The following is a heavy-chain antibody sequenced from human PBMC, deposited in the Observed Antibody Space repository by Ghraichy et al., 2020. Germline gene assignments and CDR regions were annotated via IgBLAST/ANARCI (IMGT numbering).Heavy chain of an antibody. J-gene: IGHJ6*02. CDR2: FDPEDGET. Sequence: ASVKVSCKVSGYTLTELSMHWVRQAPGKGLEWMGGFDPEDGETIYAQKFQGRVTMTEDTSTDTAYMELSSLRSEDTAVYYCATDSGSDDSSARTGPVYYYGMDVWGQGTTVTVSS. CDR3: ATDSGSDDSSARTGPVYYYGMDV. D-gene: IGHD3-10*01. CDR1: GYTLTELS. V-gene: IGHV1-24*01.